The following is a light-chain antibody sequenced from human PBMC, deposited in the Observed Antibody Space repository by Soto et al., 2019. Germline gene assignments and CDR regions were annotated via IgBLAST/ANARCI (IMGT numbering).Light chain of an antibody. CDR1: QSISNNY. J-gene: IGKJ2*01. V-gene: IGKV3-20*01. Sequence: DIVLTQSPGTLSLSPGERATLSCRASQSISNNYLTWYQQKPGQAPRLLIYGASIRATGIPDRFSGSGSGTDFTLTISRLEPEDFAVFFCQHYGSSPYTFGQGTKLETK. CDR3: QHYGSSPYT. CDR2: GAS.